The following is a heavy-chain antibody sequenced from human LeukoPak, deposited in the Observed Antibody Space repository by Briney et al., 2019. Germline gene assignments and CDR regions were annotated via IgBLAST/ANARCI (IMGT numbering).Heavy chain of an antibody. CDR2: IIPIFGTA. D-gene: IGHD4-17*01. Sequence: SVKVSCKASGGTFSSYAISWVRQAPGQGLEWMGGIIPIFGTANYAQKFQGRVTITADESTSTAYMELSSPRSEDTAVYYCARGDYGDYWFDPWGQGTLVTVSS. CDR3: ARGDYGDYWFDP. J-gene: IGHJ5*02. CDR1: GGTFSSYA. V-gene: IGHV1-69*13.